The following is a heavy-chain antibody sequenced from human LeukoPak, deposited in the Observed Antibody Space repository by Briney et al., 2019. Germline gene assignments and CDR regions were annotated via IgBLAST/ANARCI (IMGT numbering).Heavy chain of an antibody. V-gene: IGHV4-59*08. J-gene: IGHJ5*02. Sequence: SETLSLTCTVSGGSISSYYWSWIRQPPGKGLEWIGYIYYSGSTNYNPSLKSRVTISVDTSKNQFSLKLSSVTAADTAVYYCARGDSQTTNWFDPWGQGTLVSVSS. CDR3: ARGDSQTTNWFDP. D-gene: IGHD1-1*01. CDR1: GGSISSYY. CDR2: IYYSGST.